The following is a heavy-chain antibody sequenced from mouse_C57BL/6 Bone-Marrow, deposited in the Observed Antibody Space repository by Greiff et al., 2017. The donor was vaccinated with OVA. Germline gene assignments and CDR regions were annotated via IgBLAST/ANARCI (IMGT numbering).Heavy chain of an antibody. V-gene: IGHV1-54*01. CDR2: INPGSGGT. J-gene: IGHJ3*01. CDR3: ARTVLYYYGSSPFAY. CDR1: GYAFTNYL. Sequence: QVQLQQSGAELVRPGTSVKVSCKASGYAFTNYLIEWVKQRPGQGLEWIGVINPGSGGTNYNEKFKGKATLTADKSSSTAYMQLSSLTSEDSAVYFCARTVLYYYGSSPFAYWGQGTLVTVSA. D-gene: IGHD1-1*01.